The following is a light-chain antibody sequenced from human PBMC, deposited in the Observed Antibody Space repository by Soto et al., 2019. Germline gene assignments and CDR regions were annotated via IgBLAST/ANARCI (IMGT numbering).Light chain of an antibody. CDR3: CSYAGSFTWV. CDR1: CSDVESDNV. J-gene: IGLJ3*02. CDR2: EVS. Sequence: QSALIQPASVSGSPGQSITIPCTGACSDVESDNVVSWYQQHPGKAPKLMIYEVSKRPSGISNRFSGSKSGNTASLTISGLQAEDEADYYCCSYAGSFTWVFGGGTKLTVL. V-gene: IGLV2-23*02.